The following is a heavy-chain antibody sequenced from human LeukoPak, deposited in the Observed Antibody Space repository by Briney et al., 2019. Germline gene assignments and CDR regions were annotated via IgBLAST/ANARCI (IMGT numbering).Heavy chain of an antibody. Sequence: GGSLRLSCAVSGFTVNNNYMSWVRQAPGKGLQWVSAISNDGGGTTYADFVKGRFTISRDNSKNTLFLQMSSLRAEDTALYYCAKGGSGYFADLWGQGTLVTVSS. V-gene: IGHV3-23*01. CDR2: ISNDGGGT. J-gene: IGHJ5*02. D-gene: IGHD3-22*01. CDR3: AKGGSGYFADL. CDR1: GFTVNNNY.